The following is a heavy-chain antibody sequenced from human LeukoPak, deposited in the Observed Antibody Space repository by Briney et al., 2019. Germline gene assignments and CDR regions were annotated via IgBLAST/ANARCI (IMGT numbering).Heavy chain of an antibody. Sequence: SETLSLTCAVNGGSFSGYYWSWIRQPPGKGLEWIGEINHSGSTNYNPSLKSRVTISVDTSKNQFSLKLSSVTAADTAVYYCARNYDSSGPPGYWGQGTLVTVSS. CDR2: INHSGST. D-gene: IGHD3-22*01. J-gene: IGHJ4*02. CDR3: ARNYDSSGPPGY. CDR1: GGSFSGYY. V-gene: IGHV4-34*01.